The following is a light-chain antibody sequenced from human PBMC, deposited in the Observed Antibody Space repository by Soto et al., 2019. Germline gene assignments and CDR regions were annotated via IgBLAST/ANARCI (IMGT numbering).Light chain of an antibody. CDR1: QRINIY. Sequence: DIQMTQSPSSLSTSIGDRVTITCRASQRINIYLNWYRQKPGKAPELLIYSASNLQSGVPSRFSGSGSGTDFTLTISGLQSEDFANYYCQHSFSTPTFGQGTRLEIK. J-gene: IGKJ5*01. CDR3: QHSFSTPT. V-gene: IGKV1-39*01. CDR2: SAS.